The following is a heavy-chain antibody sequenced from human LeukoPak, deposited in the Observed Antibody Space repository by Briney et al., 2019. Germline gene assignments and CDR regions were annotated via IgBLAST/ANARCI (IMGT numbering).Heavy chain of an antibody. J-gene: IGHJ6*02. V-gene: IGHV4-31*03. CDR2: IYYSGST. CDR1: GGSISSGGYY. D-gene: IGHD3-3*01. Sequence: SETLSLTCTVSGGSISSGGYYWSWIRQHPGKGLEWIGYIYYSGSTYYNPSLKSRVTISVDTSKNQFSLKLSSVTAADTAVYYCARPDYYDFWSGYSDYYGMDVWGQGTTVTVSS. CDR3: ARPDYYDFWSGYSDYYGMDV.